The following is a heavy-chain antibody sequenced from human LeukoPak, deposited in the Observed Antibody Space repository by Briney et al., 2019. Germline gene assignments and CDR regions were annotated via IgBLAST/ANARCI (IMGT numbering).Heavy chain of an antibody. Sequence: PGGSLRLSCAASGFTFSSYGMHWVRQAPGKGLEWVAVISYDGSNKYYADSVKGRFTISRDNSKNTLYLQMNSLRAEDTAVYYCASWYDILTGYQQPFDYWGQGTLVTVSS. CDR1: GFTFSSYG. J-gene: IGHJ4*02. CDR2: ISYDGSNK. D-gene: IGHD3-9*01. V-gene: IGHV3-30*19. CDR3: ASWYDILTGYQQPFDY.